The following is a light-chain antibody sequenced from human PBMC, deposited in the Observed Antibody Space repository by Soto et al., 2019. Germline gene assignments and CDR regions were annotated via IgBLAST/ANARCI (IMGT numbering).Light chain of an antibody. CDR1: GSDIGAYNY. CDR2: GVT. V-gene: IGLV2-14*01. Sequence: QSVLTQPASVSGSPGQSITISCTGSGSDIGAYNYVSWYQQHPGKAPKLLIHGVTRRPSGVSSRFSASKSAYTASLTISGLQAEDEANYYCSSFTTSYFYVFGPGTKLTV. J-gene: IGLJ1*01. CDR3: SSFTTSYFYV.